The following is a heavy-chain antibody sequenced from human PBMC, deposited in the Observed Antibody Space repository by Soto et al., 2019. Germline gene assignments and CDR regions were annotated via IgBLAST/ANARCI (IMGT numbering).Heavy chain of an antibody. CDR2: ISGSGGST. CDR1: GFTFSSYA. D-gene: IGHD7-27*01. CDR3: AKDLNWGSGGYFDY. J-gene: IGHJ4*02. V-gene: IGHV3-23*01. Sequence: GGSLRLSCAASGFTFSSYAMSWVRQAPGKGLEWVSAISGSGGSTYYAYSVKGRFTISRDNSKNTLYLQMNSLRAEDTAVYYCAKDLNWGSGGYFDYWGQGTLVTVSS.